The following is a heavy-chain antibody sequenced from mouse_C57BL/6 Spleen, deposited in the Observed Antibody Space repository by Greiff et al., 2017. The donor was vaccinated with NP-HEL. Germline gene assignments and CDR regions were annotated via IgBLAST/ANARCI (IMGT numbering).Heavy chain of an antibody. D-gene: IGHD3-2*01. CDR1: GYTFTSYW. CDR2: IYPSDSET. CDR3: ARSDSPYAMDY. V-gene: IGHV1-61*01. Sequence: QVQLKQPGAELVRPGSSVKLSCKASGYTFTSYWMDWVKQRPGQGLEWIGNIYPSDSETHYNQKFKDKATLTVDKSSSTAYMQLSSLTSEDSAVYYCARSDSPYAMDYWGQGTSVTVSS. J-gene: IGHJ4*01.